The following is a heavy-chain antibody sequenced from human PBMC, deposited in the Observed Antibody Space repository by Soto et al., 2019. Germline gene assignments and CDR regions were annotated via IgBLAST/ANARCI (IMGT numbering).Heavy chain of an antibody. J-gene: IGHJ6*02. Sequence: QEQLVESGGGVVQPGRSLRLSCVASGFMFSSYAMHWVRQAPGKGLEGVAVISYDGSKKYYTDSVKGRYTISRDDSKNTLYLQMNSRRVEDTAVYYCARAPHGMDVWGQGTTVTVSS. CDR3: ARAPHGMDV. CDR1: GFMFSSYA. CDR2: ISYDGSKK. V-gene: IGHV3-30-3*01.